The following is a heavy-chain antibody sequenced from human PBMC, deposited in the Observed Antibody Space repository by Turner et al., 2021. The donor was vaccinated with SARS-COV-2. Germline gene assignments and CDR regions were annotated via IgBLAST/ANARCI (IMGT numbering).Heavy chain of an antibody. J-gene: IGHJ4*02. CDR1: GGSISSYY. V-gene: IGHV4-59*04. CDR2: SHSSGTA. CDR3: ATTPNWVFTPY. D-gene: IGHD7-27*01. Sequence: QVQLQESGPGLVKPSETLSLTCSVSGGSISSYYWSWIRQPPGKGLEWIGSSHSSGTAFYNPSLKSRFTISLDTSNNQFSLRLTSVTAADTAVYYCATTPNWVFTPYWGQGALVIVSS.